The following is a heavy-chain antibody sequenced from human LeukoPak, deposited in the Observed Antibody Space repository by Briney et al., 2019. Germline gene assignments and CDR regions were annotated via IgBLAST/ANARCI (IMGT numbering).Heavy chain of an antibody. V-gene: IGHV1-2*02. D-gene: IGHD3-16*01. CDR3: ARDLAFAGGEDAFDI. Sequence: GASVKVSCKASGYTFTGYYMHWVRQAPGQGLEWMGWINPNSGGTNYAQKFQGRVTMTRDTSISTAYMELSRLRSDDTAVYYCARDLAFAGGEDAFDIWGQGTMVTVSS. CDR2: INPNSGGT. CDR1: GYTFTGYY. J-gene: IGHJ3*02.